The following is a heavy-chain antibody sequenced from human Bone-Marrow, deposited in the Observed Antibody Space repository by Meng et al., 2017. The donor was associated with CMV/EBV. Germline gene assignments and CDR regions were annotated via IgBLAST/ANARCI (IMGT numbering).Heavy chain of an antibody. CDR1: GFTFSSYW. V-gene: IGHV3-74*01. CDR2: INSDGSST. Sequence: GESLKISCAASGFTFSSYWRHWVRQAPGKGLVWVSRINSDGSSTSYADSVKGRFTISRDNAKNTLYLQMNSLRAEDTAVYYCGSGTWFDPWGQGTLVTASS. J-gene: IGHJ5*02. D-gene: IGHD1-7*01. CDR3: GSGTWFDP.